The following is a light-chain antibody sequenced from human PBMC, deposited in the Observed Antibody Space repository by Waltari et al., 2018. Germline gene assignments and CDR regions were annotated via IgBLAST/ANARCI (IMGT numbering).Light chain of an antibody. V-gene: IGKV3-20*01. Sequence: EIVLTQSPGTLSLSPGETATLSCRASQSVSTTSIGWYQQKPGQAPRLLIYGGSRRATGIPDRFRGSGSGIDFTLTISRLEPEDFAVYYCQQYGSSPLFAFGPGTKVDIK. J-gene: IGKJ3*01. CDR2: GGS. CDR3: QQYGSSPLFA. CDR1: QSVSTTS.